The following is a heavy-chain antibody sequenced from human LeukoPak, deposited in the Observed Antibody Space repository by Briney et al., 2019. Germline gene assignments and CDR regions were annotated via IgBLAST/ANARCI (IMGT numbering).Heavy chain of an antibody. CDR3: ARSLVVPAALDI. CDR2: INSDGSST. D-gene: IGHD2-2*01. Sequence: PGGSLRLSCAASGFTFSSYEMNWVRQAPGKGLVWVSRINSDGSSTSYADSVKGRFTISRDNAKNTLYLLMNSLRAEDTAVYYCARSLVVPAALDIWGQGTMVTVSS. V-gene: IGHV3-74*01. J-gene: IGHJ3*02. CDR1: GFTFSSYE.